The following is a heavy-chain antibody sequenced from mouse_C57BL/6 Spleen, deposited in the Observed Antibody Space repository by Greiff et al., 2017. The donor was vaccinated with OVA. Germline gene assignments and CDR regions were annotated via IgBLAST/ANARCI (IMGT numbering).Heavy chain of an antibody. D-gene: IGHD1-1*01. CDR1: GFTFSDYY. CDR2: ISNGGGST. Sequence: EVMLVESGGGLVQPGGSLKLSCAASGFTFSDYYMYWVRQTPEKRLEWVAYISNGGGSTYYPDTVKGRFTISRDNAKNTLYLQMSRLKSEDTAMYYCARHAYGSSYGYYAMDYWGQGTSVTVSS. CDR3: ARHAYGSSYGYYAMDY. V-gene: IGHV5-12*01. J-gene: IGHJ4*01.